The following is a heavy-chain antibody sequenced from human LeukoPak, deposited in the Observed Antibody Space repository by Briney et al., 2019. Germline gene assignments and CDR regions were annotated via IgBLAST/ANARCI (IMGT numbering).Heavy chain of an antibody. Sequence: GGSLRLSCAASGFTFSSYGMHWVRQAPGKGLEWVAVISYDGSNKYYADSVKGRFTISRDNSKNTLCLQMNSLRAEDTAVYYCAKDDGRAAAPLAPWLDWTSAFDVWGQGTMVTVSS. CDR2: ISYDGSNK. V-gene: IGHV3-30*18. J-gene: IGHJ3*01. D-gene: IGHD6-13*01. CDR3: AKDDGRAAAPLAPWLDWTSAFDV. CDR1: GFTFSSYG.